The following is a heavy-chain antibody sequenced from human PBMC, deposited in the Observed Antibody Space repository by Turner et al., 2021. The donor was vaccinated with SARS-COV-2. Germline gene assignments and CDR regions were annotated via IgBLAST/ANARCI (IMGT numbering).Heavy chain of an antibody. Sequence: QVQLQQWGAGLLKPSESLSLTCGVYGGSFSGYLWSWVRQHPGKGPEWIGEINHRGTTNSNPSLKSRVTISVDTSKNQFSLNVTSVTPADTAVYYCARAVGMAASTRPNSGDSNAHRWFDFWGQGTLVTVSS. D-gene: IGHD4-4*01. CDR3: ARAVGMAASTRPNSGDSNAHRWFDF. CDR1: GGSFSGYL. CDR2: INHRGTT. J-gene: IGHJ5*01. V-gene: IGHV4-34*01.